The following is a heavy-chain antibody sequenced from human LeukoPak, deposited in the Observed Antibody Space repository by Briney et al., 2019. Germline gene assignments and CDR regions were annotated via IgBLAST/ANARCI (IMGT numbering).Heavy chain of an antibody. CDR2: ISGSVGST. Sequence: GGSLRLSCAASGFTFSSYVMSWVRQAPGKGLEWVSAISGSVGSTYYADSVKGRFTISRDNSKNTLYLQMNSLRAEDTAVYYCARPRDGSGYYFDYWGQGTLVTVSS. D-gene: IGHD3-22*01. CDR3: ARPRDGSGYYFDY. CDR1: GFTFSSYV. V-gene: IGHV3-23*01. J-gene: IGHJ4*02.